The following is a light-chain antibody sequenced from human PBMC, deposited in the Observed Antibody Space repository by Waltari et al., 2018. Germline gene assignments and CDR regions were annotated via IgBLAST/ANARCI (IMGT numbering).Light chain of an antibody. V-gene: IGLV2-18*01. Sequence: QSALTQPPSVSGSPGQSVTISCTGTSSDVGSYNRVSWYQQPPGTAPKLMIYEVSNRPSGVPDRFSGSKSGNTASLTISGLQAEDEADYYCSLYTSSSTVVFGGGTKL. CDR3: SLYTSSSTVV. CDR2: EVS. J-gene: IGLJ2*01. CDR1: SSDVGSYNR.